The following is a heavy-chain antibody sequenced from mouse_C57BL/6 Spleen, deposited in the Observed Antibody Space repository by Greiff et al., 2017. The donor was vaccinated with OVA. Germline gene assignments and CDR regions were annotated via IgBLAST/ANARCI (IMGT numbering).Heavy chain of an antibody. J-gene: IGHJ2*01. V-gene: IGHV3-1*01. CDR2: ISYSGST. CDR1: GYSITSGYD. CDR3: ARGGFPSFDY. Sequence: EVHLVESGPGMVKPSQSLSLTCTVTGYSITSGYDWHWIRHFPGNKLEWMGYISYSGSTNYNPSLKSRISITHDTSKNHFFLKLNSVTTEDTATYYCARGGFPSFDYWGQGTTLTVSS.